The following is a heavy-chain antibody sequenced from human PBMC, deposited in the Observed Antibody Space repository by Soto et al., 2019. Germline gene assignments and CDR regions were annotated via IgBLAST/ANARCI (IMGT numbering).Heavy chain of an antibody. Sequence: ASVKVSCKASGGTFSSYAISWVRQAPGQGLEWMGGIIPIFGTANYAQKFQGRVTITADESTSTAYTELSSLRSEDTAVYYCAREPDSYDSSGYYFDYWGQGTLVTVSS. CDR1: GGTFSSYA. J-gene: IGHJ4*02. CDR2: IIPIFGTA. CDR3: AREPDSYDSSGYYFDY. D-gene: IGHD3-22*01. V-gene: IGHV1-69*13.